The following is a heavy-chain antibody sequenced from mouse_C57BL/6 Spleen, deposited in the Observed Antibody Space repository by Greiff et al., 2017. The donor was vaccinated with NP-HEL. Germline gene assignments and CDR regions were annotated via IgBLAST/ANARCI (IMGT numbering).Heavy chain of an antibody. D-gene: IGHD2-4*01. CDR2: IWRGGST. CDR3: AKRHYDYDEVGSMDY. CDR1: GFSLTSYG. J-gene: IGHJ4*01. V-gene: IGHV2-5*01. Sequence: QVQLKESGPGLVQPSQSLSITCTVSGFSLTSYGVHWVRQSPGKGLEWLGVIWRGGSTDYNAAFMSRLSITKDNSKSQVFFKMNSLQADDTAIYYCAKRHYDYDEVGSMDYWGQGTSVTVSS.